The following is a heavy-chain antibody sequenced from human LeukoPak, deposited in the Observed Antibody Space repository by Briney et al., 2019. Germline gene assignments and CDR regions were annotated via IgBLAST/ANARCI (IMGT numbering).Heavy chain of an antibody. CDR2: IYYSGST. J-gene: IGHJ5*02. Sequence: SETLSLTCTVSGGSISSSSYYWGWIRQPPGKGLEWIGYIYYSGSTNYNPSLKSRVTISVDTSKNQFSLKLSSVTAADTAVYYCARESVAGWFDPWGQGTLVTVSS. CDR1: GGSISSSSYY. V-gene: IGHV4-61*01. CDR3: ARESVAGWFDP. D-gene: IGHD2-15*01.